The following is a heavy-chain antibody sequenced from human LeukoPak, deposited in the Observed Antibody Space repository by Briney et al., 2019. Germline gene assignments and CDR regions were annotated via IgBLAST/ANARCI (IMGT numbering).Heavy chain of an antibody. V-gene: IGHV1-24*01. D-gene: IGHD6-19*01. CDR1: GYTLTELS. CDR3: ATEYSSGWYGDAFDI. Sequence: ASVKVSCKVSGYTLTELSMQWVRQAPGKGLAWMGGFDPEDGETIYAQKFQGRVTMTEVTSTDTAYMELSSLRSEDTAVYYCATEYSSGWYGDAFDIWGQGTMVTVSS. CDR2: FDPEDGET. J-gene: IGHJ3*02.